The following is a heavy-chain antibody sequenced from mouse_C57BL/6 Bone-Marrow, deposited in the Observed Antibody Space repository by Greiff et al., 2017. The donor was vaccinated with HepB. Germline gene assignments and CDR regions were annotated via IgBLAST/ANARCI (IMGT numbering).Heavy chain of an antibody. V-gene: IGHV1-81*01. Sequence: VQLQQSGAELARPGASVKLSCKASGYTFTSYGISWVKQRTGQGLEWIGKIYPRSGNTYYNEKFKGKATLTADKSSSTAYMELRSLTSEDSAVYFCARSYLVWGTGTTVTVTS. CDR3: ARSYLV. D-gene: IGHD5-5*01. CDR1: GYTFTSYG. CDR2: IYPRSGNT. J-gene: IGHJ1*03.